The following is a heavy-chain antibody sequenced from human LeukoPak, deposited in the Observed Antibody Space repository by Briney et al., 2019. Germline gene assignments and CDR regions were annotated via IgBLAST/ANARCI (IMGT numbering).Heavy chain of an antibody. D-gene: IGHD1-7*01. V-gene: IGHV1-18*01. Sequence: AAVKVSCKASGYTFTSYSDSWVRQAPGQGLEWMGWISAYNGKTYYAQKLQGRVTMNTETSTGTAYMELRSLRPDDTAVYYCARGGITGTTTSYYGMDVWGQGTTVTVSS. CDR2: ISAYNGKT. J-gene: IGHJ6*02. CDR3: ARGGITGTTTSYYGMDV. CDR1: GYTFTSYS.